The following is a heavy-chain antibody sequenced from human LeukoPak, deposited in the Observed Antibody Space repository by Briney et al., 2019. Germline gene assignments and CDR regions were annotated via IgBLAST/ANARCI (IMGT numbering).Heavy chain of an antibody. Sequence: GGSLRLSCAASGFTFSSYWMHWVRQAPGKGRVWGSCINIDGRSTSYADSARGRFTISRDNAKNTLYLQMNRLRVDDTAVYYCARGGLEPVDYWGQGTLLTVSS. CDR2: INIDGRST. CDR3: ARGGLEPVDY. V-gene: IGHV3-74*01. J-gene: IGHJ4*02. CDR1: GFTFSSYW. D-gene: IGHD1-1*01.